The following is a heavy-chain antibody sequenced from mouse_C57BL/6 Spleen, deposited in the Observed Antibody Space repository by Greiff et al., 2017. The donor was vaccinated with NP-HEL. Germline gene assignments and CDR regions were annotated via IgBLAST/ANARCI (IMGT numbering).Heavy chain of an antibody. J-gene: IGHJ4*01. D-gene: IGHD2-5*01. CDR2: IYPGSGNT. CDR3: ARHYSNYEGYAMDY. CDR1: GYSFTSYY. V-gene: IGHV1-66*01. Sequence: VQLQQSGPELVKPGASVKISCKASGYSFTSYYIHWVKQRPGQGLEWIGWIYPGSGNTKYNEKFKGKATLTADTSSSTAYMQLSSLTSEDSAVYYCARHYSNYEGYAMDYWGQGTSVTVSS.